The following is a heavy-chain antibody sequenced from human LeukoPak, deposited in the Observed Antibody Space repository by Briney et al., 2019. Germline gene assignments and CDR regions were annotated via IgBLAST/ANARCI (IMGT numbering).Heavy chain of an antibody. CDR1: GGSISSSSYY. CDR2: IYYSGST. J-gene: IGHJ4*02. V-gene: IGHV4-39*07. CDR3: ARALGGSRFGELRYFDY. D-gene: IGHD3-10*01. Sequence: PSETLSLTCTVSGGSISSSSYYWGWIRQPPGKGLEWIGSIYYSGSTYYNPSLKSRVTISVGTSKNQFSLKLSSVTAADTAVYYCARALGGSRFGELRYFDYWGQGSLVTVSA.